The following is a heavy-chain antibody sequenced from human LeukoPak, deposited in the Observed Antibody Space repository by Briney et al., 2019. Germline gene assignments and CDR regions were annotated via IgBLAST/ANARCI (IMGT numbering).Heavy chain of an antibody. CDR1: GFIFNNYA. J-gene: IGHJ4*02. Sequence: GGSLRLSCAASGFIFNNYAMSWVRQAPGRGLEWVSAIEGRGSSTYYADSVKGRFIVSRDNSKMLYLQTNSLRADDTDIYYCAKDAGVDLGSFDYWGQGTLVTVSS. D-gene: IGHD3-10*01. V-gene: IGHV3-23*01. CDR2: IEGRGSST. CDR3: AKDAGVDLGSFDY.